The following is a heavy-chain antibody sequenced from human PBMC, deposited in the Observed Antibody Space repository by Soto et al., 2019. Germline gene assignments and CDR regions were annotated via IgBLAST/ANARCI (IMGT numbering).Heavy chain of an antibody. V-gene: IGHV1-69*01. CDR1: GGTFSSYA. CDR3: ARVPNWGSWYFDL. D-gene: IGHD7-27*01. Sequence: QVQLVQSGAEVKKPGSSVKVSCKAFGGTFSSYAISWVRQAPGQGLEWMGGIIPLFGTTNYAPKFQGRVAITADERARTAYMDLSSLKSEDTAVYYCARVPNWGSWYFDLWGRGTLVTVSS. CDR2: IIPLFGTT. J-gene: IGHJ2*01.